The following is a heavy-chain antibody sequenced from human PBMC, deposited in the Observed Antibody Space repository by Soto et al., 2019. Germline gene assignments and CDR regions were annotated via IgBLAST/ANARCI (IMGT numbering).Heavy chain of an antibody. D-gene: IGHD3-22*01. CDR3: ARPYYYDSSGSLKYYYYGMDV. CDR2: IIPIFGTA. CDR1: GGTFSSYA. J-gene: IGHJ6*02. V-gene: IGHV1-69*13. Sequence: SVKVSCKASGGTFSSYAISWVRQAPGQGLEWMGGIIPIFGTANYAQKFQGRVTITADESTSTAYMELSSLRSEDTAVYYCARPYYYDSSGSLKYYYYGMDVWGQGTTVTVSS.